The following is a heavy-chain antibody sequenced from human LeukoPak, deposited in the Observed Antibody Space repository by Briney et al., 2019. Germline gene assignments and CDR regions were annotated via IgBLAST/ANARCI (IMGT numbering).Heavy chain of an antibody. Sequence: PGGSLRLSCAASGFTFSSYAMSWVRQAPGKGLEWVSAISGSGGSTYYADSVKGRFTISRDNSKNTLYLQMNSLRAEDTAVYYCAKSGYYGSGSYHDYWGQGTLVTVSS. V-gene: IGHV3-23*01. J-gene: IGHJ4*02. CDR2: ISGSGGST. CDR1: GFTFSSYA. CDR3: AKSGYYGSGSYHDY. D-gene: IGHD3-10*01.